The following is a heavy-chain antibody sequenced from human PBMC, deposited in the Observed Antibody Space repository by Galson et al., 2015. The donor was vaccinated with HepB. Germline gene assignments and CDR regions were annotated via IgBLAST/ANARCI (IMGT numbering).Heavy chain of an antibody. V-gene: IGHV1-18*04. D-gene: IGHD2-2*01. CDR1: GYTFTTYG. J-gene: IGHJ5*02. CDR2: ISAYNGKT. CDR3: ARDGGYCGTTSCYSAWFDP. Sequence: SVKVSCKASGYTFTTYGINWVRQAPGQGLEWMGWISAYNGKTNYAQKLQGRVTMTTDTSTGTAYMELRSLRSDDTAVYYCARDGGYCGTTSCYSAWFDPWGQGTLVTVSS.